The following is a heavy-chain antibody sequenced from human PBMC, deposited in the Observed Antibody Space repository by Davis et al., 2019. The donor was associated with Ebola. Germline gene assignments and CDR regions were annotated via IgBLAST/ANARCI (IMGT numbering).Heavy chain of an antibody. D-gene: IGHD3-10*01. V-gene: IGHV4-59*12. Sequence: MPSETLSLTCTVSGGSISSYYWSWIRQPPGKGLEWIGYIHYSGSTNYNPSLKSRVTIPVDTSKNQFSLKLSSVTAADTAVYYCARGGRFGDIDYWGQGTLVTVSS. CDR1: GGSISSYY. J-gene: IGHJ4*02. CDR2: IHYSGST. CDR3: ARGGRFGDIDY.